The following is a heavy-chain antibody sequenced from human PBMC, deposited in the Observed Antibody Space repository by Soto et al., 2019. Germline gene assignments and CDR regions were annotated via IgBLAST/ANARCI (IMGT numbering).Heavy chain of an antibody. CDR2: IYYSGST. J-gene: IGHJ4*02. CDR3: ARGVSSWYEMDY. Sequence: QVQLQESGPGLVKPSQTLSLTCTVSGGSISSGGYYWSWIRQHPGKGLEWIGYIYYSGSTYYNPSLQSRVTISVDPSKNQFSLKLSSVTAADTAVYYCARGVSSWYEMDYWGQGTLVTVSS. CDR1: GGSISSGGYY. D-gene: IGHD6-13*01. V-gene: IGHV4-31*03.